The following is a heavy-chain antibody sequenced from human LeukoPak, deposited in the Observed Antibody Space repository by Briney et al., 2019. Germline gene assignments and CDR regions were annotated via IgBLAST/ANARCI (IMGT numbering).Heavy chain of an antibody. CDR3: ARRAPRSPYFDY. J-gene: IGHJ4*02. Sequence: GGSLRLPCAASGFTFSDHYMSWVRQAPGKGLEWVSYMSSSGGNIYYADSVKGRFTISRDNAKNTLYLQLNSLRSEDTGVYYCARRAPRSPYFDYWGQGALVTVSS. CDR1: GFTFSDHY. V-gene: IGHV3-11*04. D-gene: IGHD6-6*01. CDR2: MSSSGGNI.